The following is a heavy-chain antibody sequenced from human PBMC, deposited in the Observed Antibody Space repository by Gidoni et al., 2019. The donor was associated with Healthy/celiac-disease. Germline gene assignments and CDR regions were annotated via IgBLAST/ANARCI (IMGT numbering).Heavy chain of an antibody. CDR1: GFTVSSNY. CDR3: ARDRAFPVYYHGMDV. D-gene: IGHD2-21*01. Sequence: EVQLVESGGGLIQPGGSLRLSCAASGFTVSSNYMSWVRQAPGKGLEWVSVIYSDGSTYYADSVKGRFTISRDNSKNTLYLQMNSLRAEDTAVYYCARDRAFPVYYHGMDVWGQGTTVTVSS. V-gene: IGHV3-53*01. J-gene: IGHJ6*02. CDR2: IYSDGST.